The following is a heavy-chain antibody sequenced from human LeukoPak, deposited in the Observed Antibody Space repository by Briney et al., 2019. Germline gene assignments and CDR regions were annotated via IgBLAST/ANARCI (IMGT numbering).Heavy chain of an antibody. V-gene: IGHV4-59*08. J-gene: IGHJ6*03. D-gene: IGHD3-22*01. CDR3: AKQAYYYDSGGYYSNYYYYMDV. CDR2: IHVSGTT. CDR1: GGSVSSYS. Sequence: PSETLSLTCTVSGGSVSSYSWSWIRQPPGKGLEWIGYIHVSGTTNYNPSLKSRVTISVDTSTSQISLKLSSVTAADTAVYYCAKQAYYYDSGGYYSNYYYYMDVWGRGTTVTVSS.